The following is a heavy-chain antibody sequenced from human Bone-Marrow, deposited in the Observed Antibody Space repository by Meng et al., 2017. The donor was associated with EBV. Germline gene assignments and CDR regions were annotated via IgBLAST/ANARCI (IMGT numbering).Heavy chain of an antibody. V-gene: IGHV3-11*01. J-gene: IGHJ4*02. CDR3: ARDPIPGDYYDY. CDR2: ISSSGSTI. Sequence: QVQLVESGXGVVQPGXLLRFSCAASGFTFSYYYMSWIRQAPGKGLEWVSYISSSGSTIYYADSVKGRFTISRDNAKNSLYLQMNSLRAEDTAVYYCARDPIPGDYYDYWGQGTLVTVSS. CDR1: GFTFSYYY.